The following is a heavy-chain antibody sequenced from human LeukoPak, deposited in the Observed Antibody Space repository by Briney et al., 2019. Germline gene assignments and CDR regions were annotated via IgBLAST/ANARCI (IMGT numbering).Heavy chain of an antibody. Sequence: GASVKVSCKASGYTFTGYYMHWVRQAPGQGLEWMGWINPNSGGTNYAQKFQGRVTMTRDTSISTAYMELSRLRSDDTAVYYCARDGCSSTSCYRMDVWGKGATVTVSS. D-gene: IGHD2-2*02. CDR3: ARDGCSSTSCYRMDV. V-gene: IGHV1-2*02. CDR1: GYTFTGYY. CDR2: INPNSGGT. J-gene: IGHJ6*04.